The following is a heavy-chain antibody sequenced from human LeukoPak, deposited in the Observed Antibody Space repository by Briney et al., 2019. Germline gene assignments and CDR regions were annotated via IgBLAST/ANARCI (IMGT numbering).Heavy chain of an antibody. CDR2: VYHSGST. CDR1: GASISSDY. D-gene: IGHD3-22*01. Sequence: PSETLSLTCTVSGASISSDYWNWIRQPPGKGLEWIGHVYHSGSTNYNPSLKSRVTISVDTSKNQFSLKLSSVTAADTAVYYCARAGNYYYSSGYYSHFDYWGQGTLATVSS. V-gene: IGHV4-59*01. J-gene: IGHJ4*02. CDR3: ARAGNYYYSSGYYSHFDY.